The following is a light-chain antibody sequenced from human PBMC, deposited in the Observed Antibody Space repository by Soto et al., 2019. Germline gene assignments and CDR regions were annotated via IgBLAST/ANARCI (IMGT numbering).Light chain of an antibody. CDR3: SSYTTSNTRQIV. J-gene: IGLJ1*01. CDR1: SSDVGGYNY. CDR2: DVS. Sequence: ALTQPASVSGSPGQSITISCTGTSSDVGGYNYVSWYQHHPGKAPKLLIYDVSNRPSGISNRFSGSKSDNTASLTISGLQPEDEADYYCSSYTTSNTRQIVFGTGTKSPS. V-gene: IGLV2-14*03.